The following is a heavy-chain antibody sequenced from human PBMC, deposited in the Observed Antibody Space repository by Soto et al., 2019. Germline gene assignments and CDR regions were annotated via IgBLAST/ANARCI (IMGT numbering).Heavy chain of an antibody. V-gene: IGHV3-23*01. CDR2: VTGDGTTT. J-gene: IGHJ5*02. D-gene: IGHD6-19*01. CDR3: TREQSDDNYFDP. CDR1: GFIFSNYA. Sequence: PGGSLRLSCVASGFIFSNYAMSWVRQAPGEGLEWVSAVTGDGTTTYNPSLKSRVTISLDKSKSQFSLRLISVTAADTAVYYCTREQSDDNYFDPWGQGTLVTVSS.